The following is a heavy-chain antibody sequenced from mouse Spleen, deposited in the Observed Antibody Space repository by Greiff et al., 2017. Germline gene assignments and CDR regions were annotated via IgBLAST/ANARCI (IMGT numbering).Heavy chain of an antibody. CDR1: GYTFTSYW. D-gene: IGHD2-14*01. Sequence: QVQLKQPGAELVRPGSSVKLSCKASGYTFTSYWMHWVKQRPIQGLEWIGNIDPSDSETHYNQKFKDKATLTVDKSSSTAYMQLSSLTSEDSAVYYCARSGTRYWYFDVWGAGTTVTVSS. V-gene: IGHV1-52*01. CDR2: IDPSDSET. J-gene: IGHJ1*01. CDR3: ARSGTRYWYFDV.